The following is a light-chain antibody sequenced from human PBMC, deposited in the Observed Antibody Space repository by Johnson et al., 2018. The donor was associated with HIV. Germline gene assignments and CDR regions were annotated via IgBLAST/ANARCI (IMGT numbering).Light chain of an antibody. Sequence: QSVLTQPSSVYAAPGQKVTISCSGSSSNIGNKYVSWYQQLPGTAPKLLIYENNKRPSGIPDRFSGSKSGTSATLGITGLQTGDEADYYCGTWDNSLNPAYVFGTGTKVTVL. V-gene: IGLV1-51*02. CDR1: SSNIGNKY. CDR3: GTWDNSLNPAYV. CDR2: ENN. J-gene: IGLJ1*01.